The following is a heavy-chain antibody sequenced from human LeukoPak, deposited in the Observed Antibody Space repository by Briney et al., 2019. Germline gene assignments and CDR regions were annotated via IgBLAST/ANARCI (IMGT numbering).Heavy chain of an antibody. J-gene: IGHJ3*02. CDR1: GGSISSGGYY. V-gene: IGHV4-31*03. D-gene: IGHD2-2*01. Sequence: PSETLSLTCTVSGGSISSGGYYWSWIRQHPGKGLEWIGYIYYSGSTYYNPSLKSRVTISVDTSKNQFSLKLSSVIAADTAVYYCARAGVPQYAFDIWGQGTMVTVSS. CDR3: ARAGVPQYAFDI. CDR2: IYYSGST.